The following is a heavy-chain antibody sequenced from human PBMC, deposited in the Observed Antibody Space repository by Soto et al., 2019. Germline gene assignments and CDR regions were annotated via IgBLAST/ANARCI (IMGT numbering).Heavy chain of an antibody. D-gene: IGHD6-13*01. CDR1: GYTFTSYG. CDR2: ISAYNGNT. CDR3: ARKSSAIAAAGHGMDV. Sequence: ASVKVSCKASGYTFTSYGISWVRQAPGQGLEWMGWISAYNGNTNYAQKLQGRVTMTTDTSTSTPYMELRSLRSGDTPVYCCARKSSAIAAAGHGMDVWGQGTTFTVSS. V-gene: IGHV1-18*01. J-gene: IGHJ6*02.